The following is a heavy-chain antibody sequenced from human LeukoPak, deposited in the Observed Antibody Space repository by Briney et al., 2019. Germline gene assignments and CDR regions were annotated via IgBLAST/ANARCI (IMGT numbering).Heavy chain of an antibody. CDR3: AKDNSGDYNYFDY. Sequence: GGSLRLSCAASGFPFSTYGMNWVRQAPGKGLEWVAAIPYAGTNKFYADSVRGRFTISRDNSKNMLYLQMNSLRAEDTAVYYCAKDNSGDYNYFDYWGQGTLVTVSS. V-gene: IGHV3-30*18. CDR1: GFPFSTYG. CDR2: IPYAGTNK. D-gene: IGHD4-17*01. J-gene: IGHJ4*02.